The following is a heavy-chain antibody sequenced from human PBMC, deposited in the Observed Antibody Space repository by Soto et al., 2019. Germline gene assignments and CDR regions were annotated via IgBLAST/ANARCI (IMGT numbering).Heavy chain of an antibody. Sequence: GGSLRLSCAASGFTFSSYAMHWVRQAPGKGLEWVAVISYDGSNKYYADSVKGRFTISRDNAKNSLYLQMNSLRAEDTAVYYCARDRLAAAPRGFDPWGQGTLVTVSS. D-gene: IGHD6-13*01. V-gene: IGHV3-30-3*01. CDR3: ARDRLAAAPRGFDP. CDR2: ISYDGSNK. J-gene: IGHJ5*02. CDR1: GFTFSSYA.